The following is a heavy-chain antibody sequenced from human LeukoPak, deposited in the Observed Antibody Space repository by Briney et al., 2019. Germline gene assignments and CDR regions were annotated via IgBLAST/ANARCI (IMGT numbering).Heavy chain of an antibody. CDR2: INPSGGST. D-gene: IGHD3-16*02. J-gene: IGHJ3*02. Sequence: ASVKVSCKASGYTFTSYYMHWVRQAPGQGLEWMGIINPSGGSTSYAQKLQGRVTMTTDTSTSTAYMELRSLRSDDTAVYYCARDELSPENAFDIWGQGTMVTVSS. V-gene: IGHV1-46*01. CDR1: GYTFTSYY. CDR3: ARDELSPENAFDI.